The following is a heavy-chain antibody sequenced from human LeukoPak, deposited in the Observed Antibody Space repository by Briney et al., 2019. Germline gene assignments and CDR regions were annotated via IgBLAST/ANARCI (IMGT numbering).Heavy chain of an antibody. CDR1: GGSISSSSYY. V-gene: IGHV4-39*07. J-gene: IGHJ5*02. Sequence: SETLSLTCTVSGGSISSSSYYWGWIRQPPGRGLDWIGTNYYAGGAYYNPSLKSRVTISVDTSKNQFSLKLSSVTAADTAVYYCAREGTSGTHLNWFDPWGQGTLVTVSS. D-gene: IGHD1-1*01. CDR2: NYYAGGA. CDR3: AREGTSGTHLNWFDP.